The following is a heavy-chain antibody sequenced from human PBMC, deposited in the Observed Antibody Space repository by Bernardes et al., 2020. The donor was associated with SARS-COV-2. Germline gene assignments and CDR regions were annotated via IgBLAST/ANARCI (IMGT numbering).Heavy chain of an antibody. CDR1: GFTFSTNA. V-gene: IGHV3-23*01. CDR2: ISANGGTT. CDR3: AKDYIGVLPDAFDV. J-gene: IGHJ3*01. D-gene: IGHD2-15*01. Sequence: GGSLRLSCAASGFTFSTNAMTWVRQVPGKGLEWVSGISANGGTTYYADSVKGRFTISRDNAKNTLYLQMTSLRADDSALYYCAKDYIGVLPDAFDVWGQGTRVTVSA.